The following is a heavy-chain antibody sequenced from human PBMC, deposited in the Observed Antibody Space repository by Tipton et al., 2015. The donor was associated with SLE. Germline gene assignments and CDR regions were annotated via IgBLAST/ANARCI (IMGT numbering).Heavy chain of an antibody. V-gene: IGHV3-30*18. J-gene: IGHJ4*01. D-gene: IGHD6-13*01. Sequence: SLRLSCAASGFTFSSYSMNWVRQAPGKGLEWVAVISYDGSNKYYADSVKGRFTISRDNSKNTLDLQMDSLRTEDTAVYFCAKDSAFSNSWPVDYWGHGTLVTVSS. CDR1: GFTFSSYS. CDR2: ISYDGSNK. CDR3: AKDSAFSNSWPVDY.